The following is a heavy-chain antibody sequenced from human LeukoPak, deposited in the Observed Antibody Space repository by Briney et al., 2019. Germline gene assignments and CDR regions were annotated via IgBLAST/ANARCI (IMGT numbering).Heavy chain of an antibody. D-gene: IGHD3-22*01. CDR3: ARGWEAYYYDNSGCYHFDY. J-gene: IGHJ4*02. V-gene: IGHV1-8*03. Sequence: GASVKVSCKAFGYTFTNYDINWVRQAPGQGLEWMGWMNPNSGSTGYAQKFQGRVTITRNTAISTAYMELSSLKSEDTAVYYCARGWEAYYYDNSGCYHFDYWGQGTLVTVSS. CDR1: GYTFTNYD. CDR2: MNPNSGST.